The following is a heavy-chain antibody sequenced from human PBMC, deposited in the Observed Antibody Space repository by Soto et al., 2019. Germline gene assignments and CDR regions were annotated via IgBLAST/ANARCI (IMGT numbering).Heavy chain of an antibody. Sequence: PGGSLRLSCAASGFTFSSYAMHWVRQAPGKGLEWVAVISYDGSNKYYADSVKGRFTISRDNSKNTLYLQMNSLRAEDTAVYYCAKDGSDFWSGSYGMDVWGQGTTVTVSS. CDR2: ISYDGSNK. CDR3: AKDGSDFWSGSYGMDV. CDR1: GFTFSSYA. D-gene: IGHD3-3*01. V-gene: IGHV3-30*04. J-gene: IGHJ6*02.